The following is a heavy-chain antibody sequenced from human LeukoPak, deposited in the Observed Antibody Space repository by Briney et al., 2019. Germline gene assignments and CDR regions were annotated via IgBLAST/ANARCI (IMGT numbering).Heavy chain of an antibody. CDR2: IYYSGST. V-gene: IGHV4-39*01. D-gene: IGHD1-26*01. J-gene: IGHJ4*02. CDR3: ARHQRIAGATPGHFDY. Sequence: WVRQAPGKGLEWIGSIYYSGSTYYNPSLKSRVTISVDTSKNQFSLKLSSVTAADTAVYYCARHQRIAGATPGHFDYWGQRTLVTASS.